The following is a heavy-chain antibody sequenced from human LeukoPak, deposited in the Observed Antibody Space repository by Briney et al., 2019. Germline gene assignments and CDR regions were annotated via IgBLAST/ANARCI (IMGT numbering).Heavy chain of an antibody. CDR3: VRGMVGGTLDY. V-gene: IGHV3-64D*06. CDR1: GFSFSRYA. D-gene: IGHD1-26*01. CDR2: INGNGDST. Sequence: GGSLRLSCAASGFSFSRYAMGWVRQAPGKGLEYISAINGNGDSTYYADSVKDRFTIFRDNSKNTLYLQMSSLRPEDTALYYCVRGMVGGTLDYWGQGTLVTVSS. J-gene: IGHJ4*02.